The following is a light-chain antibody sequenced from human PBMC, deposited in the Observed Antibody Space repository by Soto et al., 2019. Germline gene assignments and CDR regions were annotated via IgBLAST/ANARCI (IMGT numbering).Light chain of an antibody. V-gene: IGKV3-11*01. Sequence: EIVLTQSPGTLSLSPGERATLSCRASQSIANYVAWYHQRPGQAPRLVIYGASNRATDIPARFSGSGSGTDFTLTISSVEAEDFGVYYCQQRNDWPRNSFGQGTRLEIK. CDR1: QSIANY. J-gene: IGKJ5*01. CDR2: GAS. CDR3: QQRNDWPRNS.